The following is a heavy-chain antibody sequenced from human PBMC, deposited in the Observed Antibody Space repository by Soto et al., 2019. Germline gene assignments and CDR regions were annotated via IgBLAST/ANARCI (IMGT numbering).Heavy chain of an antibody. Sequence: SETLSLTCTVSGASITAYYWSWIRQPPGKGLEWIGYVHYSGSTKYNPSLKSRVTISVDTSRNQFSLKLNSVTAADTAVYYCASRSGYSESYDYWGQGALVTV. D-gene: IGHD5-12*01. V-gene: IGHV4-59*08. CDR1: GASITAYY. CDR2: VHYSGST. J-gene: IGHJ4*02. CDR3: ASRSGYSESYDY.